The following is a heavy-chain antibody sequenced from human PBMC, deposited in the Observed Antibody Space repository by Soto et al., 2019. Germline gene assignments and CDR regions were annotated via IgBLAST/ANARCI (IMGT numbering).Heavy chain of an antibody. V-gene: IGHV1-69*12. CDR3: ARAAAPVGESPQPFDF. J-gene: IGHJ4*02. D-gene: IGHD3-10*01. CDR1: GGTFSSYA. Sequence: QVQLVQSGAEVKKPGSSVKVSCKASGGTFSSYAISWVRQAPGQGLEWMGGIIPIFGTANYAQKFQGRVTITADESTSTAYMELSSLRSEDTAVYYCARAAAPVGESPQPFDFWGQGTLVTVSS. CDR2: IIPIFGTA.